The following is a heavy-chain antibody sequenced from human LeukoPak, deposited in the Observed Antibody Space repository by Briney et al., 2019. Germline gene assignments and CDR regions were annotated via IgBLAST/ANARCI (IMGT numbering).Heavy chain of an antibody. CDR1: GGSISSGGYY. CDR3: ARDRGPGHSSSWSSLPGLFDY. CDR2: IYYSGST. Sequence: SETLSLTCTVSGGSISSGGYYWSWIRQHPGKGLEWIGYIYYSGSTYYNPSLKSRVTISVDTSKNQFSLKPSSVTAADTAVYYCARDRGPGHSSSWSSLPGLFDYWGQGTLVTVSS. V-gene: IGHV4-31*03. J-gene: IGHJ4*02. D-gene: IGHD6-13*01.